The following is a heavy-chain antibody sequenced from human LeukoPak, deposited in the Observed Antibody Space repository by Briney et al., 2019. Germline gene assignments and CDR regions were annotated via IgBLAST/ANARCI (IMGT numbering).Heavy chain of an antibody. J-gene: IGHJ6*02. Sequence: GGSLRLSCAASGFTFSSYAMSWVRQAPGKGLEWVSAISGSGGSTYYADSVKGRFTISRDNSKNTLYLQMNSLRAEDTAVYYCAKDLASSDFWSGLGYYYYYGMDVWGQGTTVTVSS. V-gene: IGHV3-23*01. CDR3: AKDLASSDFWSGLGYYYYYGMDV. CDR1: GFTFSSYA. D-gene: IGHD3-3*01. CDR2: ISGSGGST.